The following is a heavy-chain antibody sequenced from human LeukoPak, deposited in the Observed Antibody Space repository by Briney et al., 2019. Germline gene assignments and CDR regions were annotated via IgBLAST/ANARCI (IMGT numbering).Heavy chain of an antibody. Sequence: GASLRLSCAASGFTFSRYWMSWVRQAPGKGLEWVANIKQDGSEKYYVDSVKGRFTISRDNAKNSLYLQMNSLRAEDTAVYYCARTDDFWSGYGFYYYMNVWGKGTTVTVSS. D-gene: IGHD3-3*01. CDR1: GFTFSRYW. CDR3: ARTDDFWSGYGFYYYMNV. V-gene: IGHV3-7*01. CDR2: IKQDGSEK. J-gene: IGHJ6*03.